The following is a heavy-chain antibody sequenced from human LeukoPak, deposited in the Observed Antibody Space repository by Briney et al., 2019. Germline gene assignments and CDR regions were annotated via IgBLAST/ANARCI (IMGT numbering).Heavy chain of an antibody. CDR1: GASMSGQH. D-gene: IGHD2-8*01. Sequence: SETLSLTCTVSGASMSGQHWSWIRQAPGKGLEWIAWIHCDGRTNYNPSLKSRLSLSVDTSTNQFSLSLNSVTAADTAVYFCARHLNGGTHPLDNWGPGIRAIVSP. V-gene: IGHV4-59*08. CDR2: IHCDGRT. CDR3: ARHLNGGTHPLDN. J-gene: IGHJ4*02.